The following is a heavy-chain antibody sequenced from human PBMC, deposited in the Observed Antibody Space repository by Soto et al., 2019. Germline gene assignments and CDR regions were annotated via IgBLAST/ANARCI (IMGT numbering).Heavy chain of an antibody. CDR3: ARVGRQQLVLGHFDF. V-gene: IGHV3-30-3*01. CDR2: ISYDGSNN. Sequence: SLRLSCAASGFTFSSYAMFWVRQAPGKGLGWVAVISYDGSNNYYADSVKGRFTFSRDNSKKMLYLQMNSLRAEDTAVYYCARVGRQQLVLGHFDFWGQGTQVTVSS. CDR1: GFTFSSYA. D-gene: IGHD6-13*01. J-gene: IGHJ4*02.